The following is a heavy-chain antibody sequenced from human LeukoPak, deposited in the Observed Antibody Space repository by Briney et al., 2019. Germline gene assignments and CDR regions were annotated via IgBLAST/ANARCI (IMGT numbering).Heavy chain of an antibody. CDR3: ARDGFVGAADY. J-gene: IGHJ4*02. D-gene: IGHD6-13*01. CDR2: IKQDGNEK. CDR1: GFPFSSYT. Sequence: PVGSLRLSCAASGFPFSSYTMHWVRQAPGEGPEWVANIKQDGNEKHYVDSVKGRFTISRDNAKNSLFLQMNSLRVEDRAVFYCARDGFVGAADYWGQGTLVTVSS. V-gene: IGHV3-7*01.